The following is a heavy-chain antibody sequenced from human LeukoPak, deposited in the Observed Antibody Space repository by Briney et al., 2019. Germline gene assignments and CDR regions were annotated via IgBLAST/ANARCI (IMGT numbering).Heavy chain of an antibody. Sequence: GGSLRLSCAASGFSTTRDWMTWVRQAPGKGLEWVANIKEDGSEKYYVDSVKGRFTISRDNAKNSLYLQMNSLRAEDTALYYCAKASPFLDYWGQGTLVTVSS. CDR2: IKEDGSEK. CDR3: AKASPFLDY. D-gene: IGHD2/OR15-2a*01. J-gene: IGHJ4*02. V-gene: IGHV3-7*03. CDR1: GFSTTRDW.